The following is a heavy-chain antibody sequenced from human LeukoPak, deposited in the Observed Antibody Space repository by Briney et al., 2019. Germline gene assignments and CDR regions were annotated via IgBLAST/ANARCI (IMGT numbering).Heavy chain of an antibody. CDR3: ARALTTVTSYYYYGMDV. D-gene: IGHD4-17*01. Sequence: GASVKVSCKASGYTFTSYGISWVRQAPGQGLEWMGRIIPILGIANYAQKFQGRVTITADKSTSTAYMELSSLRSEDTAVYYCARALTTVTSYYYYGMDVWGQGTTVTVSS. CDR2: IIPILGIA. J-gene: IGHJ6*02. CDR1: GYTFTSYG. V-gene: IGHV1-69*04.